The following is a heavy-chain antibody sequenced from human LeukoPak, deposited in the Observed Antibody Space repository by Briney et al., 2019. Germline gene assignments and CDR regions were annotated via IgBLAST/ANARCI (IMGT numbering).Heavy chain of an antibody. CDR2: NNNDGSST. D-gene: IGHD3-16*01. J-gene: IGHJ4*02. Sequence: GGSLRLSCAASGFTLSSYWMHWVRQAPGKGLVWVSRNNNDGSSTSYADSVKGRFTISRDNAKNTLYLQMNSLRDEDTAVYYCAKGGTVLFDYWGQGTLVTVSS. CDR1: GFTLSSYW. V-gene: IGHV3-74*01. CDR3: AKGGTVLFDY.